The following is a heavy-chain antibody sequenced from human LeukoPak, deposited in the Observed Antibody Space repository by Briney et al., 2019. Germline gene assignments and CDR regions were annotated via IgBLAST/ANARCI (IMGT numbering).Heavy chain of an antibody. CDR3: ARGGLGYSYDSSGYQSRAYYFDY. V-gene: IGHV4-4*02. CDR2: IYHSGST. J-gene: IGHJ4*02. Sequence: KPSETLSLTCAVSGGSISSSNWWSWVRQPPGKGREWIGEIYHSGSTNYNPSLKSRVTISVDKSKNQFSLKLSSVTAADTALYYCARGGLGYSYDSSGYQSRAYYFDYWGQGTLVTVSS. CDR1: GGSISSSNW. D-gene: IGHD3-22*01.